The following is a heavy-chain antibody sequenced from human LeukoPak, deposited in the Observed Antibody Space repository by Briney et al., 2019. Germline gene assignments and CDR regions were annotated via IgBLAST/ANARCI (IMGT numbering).Heavy chain of an antibody. CDR1: GFTFSSSW. Sequence: GGSLRLSCAASGFTFSSSWMSWVRQAPGKGLEWVANIQQDGSDKYYVDSVKGRFTISRDNAKNSLYLQMNSLRAEDTAVYYRAELGITMIGGVWGKGTTVTISS. D-gene: IGHD3-10*02. J-gene: IGHJ6*04. V-gene: IGHV3-7*01. CDR3: AELGITMIGGV. CDR2: IQQDGSDK.